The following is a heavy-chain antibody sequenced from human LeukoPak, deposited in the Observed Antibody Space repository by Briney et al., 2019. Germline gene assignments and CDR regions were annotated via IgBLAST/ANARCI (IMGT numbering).Heavy chain of an antibody. CDR2: ISRYGGNI. CDR3: AKDFVGTGNFRGGDY. J-gene: IGHJ4*02. Sequence: GGSLRLSCAASGFTFSSYAMSWVRQAPGTGLEWVSGISRYGGNIYYAESVKGRFTISRDNSNDTLYLQMSTLRVEDTAVYYCAKDFVGTGNFRGGDYWGQGTLVTVSS. D-gene: IGHD2-8*02. CDR1: GFTFSSYA. V-gene: IGHV3-23*01.